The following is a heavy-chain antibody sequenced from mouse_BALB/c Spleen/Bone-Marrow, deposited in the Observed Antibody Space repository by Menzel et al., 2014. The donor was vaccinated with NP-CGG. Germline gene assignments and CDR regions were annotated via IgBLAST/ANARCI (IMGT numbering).Heavy chain of an antibody. CDR2: INPSSGYT. CDR3: AKEGYGNYAY. Sequence: VQLQESGAELARPGASVKMSCKASGYTFTSYTMHWVKQRPGQGLEWIGYINPSSGYTNYNQKFKDKATLTADKSSSTAYMQLSSLTSEDSAVYYCAKEGYGNYAYWGQGTLVTVSA. V-gene: IGHV1-4*01. J-gene: IGHJ3*01. D-gene: IGHD2-10*02. CDR1: GYTFTSYT.